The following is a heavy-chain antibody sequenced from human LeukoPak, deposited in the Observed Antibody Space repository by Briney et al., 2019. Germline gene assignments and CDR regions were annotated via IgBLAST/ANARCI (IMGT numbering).Heavy chain of an antibody. CDR2: ISWNSGSI. CDR1: GFTFDDYA. CDR3: AKDKSGGWDGVGC. V-gene: IGHV3-9*01. J-gene: IGHJ4*02. D-gene: IGHD6-19*01. Sequence: GRSLRLSCAASGFTFDDYAMHWVRQAPGKGPEWVSGISWNSGSIGYADSVKGRFTISRDNAKNSLYLQMNSLRAEDTALYYCAKDKSGGWDGVGCWGQGTLVTVSS.